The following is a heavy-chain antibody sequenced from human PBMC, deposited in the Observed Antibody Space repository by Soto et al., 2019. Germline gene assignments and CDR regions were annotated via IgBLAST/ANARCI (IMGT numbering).Heavy chain of an antibody. CDR3: ARDPVAVAGTYYYYYYGMDV. CDR2: INPNSGGT. CDR1: GYTFTGYY. D-gene: IGHD6-19*01. Sequence: ASVKVSCKASGYTFTGYYMHWARQAPGQGLEWMGWINPNSGGTNYAQKFQGRVTMTRDTSISTAYMELSRLRSDDTAVYYCARDPVAVAGTYYYYYYGMDVWGQGTTVTVSS. V-gene: IGHV1-2*02. J-gene: IGHJ6*02.